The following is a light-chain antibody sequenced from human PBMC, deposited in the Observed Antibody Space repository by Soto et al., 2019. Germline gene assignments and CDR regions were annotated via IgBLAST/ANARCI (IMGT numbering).Light chain of an antibody. V-gene: IGKV3-15*01. CDR1: QSFFIV. CDR2: GAA. CDR3: QQANSCPLT. Sequence: DIVRTQSPATLSVSPGERATLSCRASQSFFIVRAWYQQKPGQAPRRLIYGAATRATGIPARFSGSGSGTDFTLTISSLQPEDFATYYCQQANSCPLTFGRGTKVDIK. J-gene: IGKJ4*01.